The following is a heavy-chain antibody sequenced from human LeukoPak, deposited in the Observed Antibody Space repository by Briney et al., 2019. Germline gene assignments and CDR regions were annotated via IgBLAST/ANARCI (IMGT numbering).Heavy chain of an antibody. D-gene: IGHD3-22*01. Sequence: SETLSLTCTVSGGFISNYYWSWIRQPPGMGLEWIGYIYYSDSNYNPSLKSRVTISEDTSKNQFSLKLSSLTAADTAVYYCARGKRRGYYDSSGFDYWGQGTLVTVSS. V-gene: IGHV4-59*08. CDR2: IYYSDS. CDR3: ARGKRRGYYDSSGFDY. CDR1: GGFISNYY. J-gene: IGHJ4*02.